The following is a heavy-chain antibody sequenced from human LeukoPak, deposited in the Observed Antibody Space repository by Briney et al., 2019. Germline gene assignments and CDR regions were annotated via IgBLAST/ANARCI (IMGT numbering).Heavy chain of an antibody. Sequence: GGSLRLSCAASGFTFSTYATHWVRQAPGKGLEWVALISSEGSNKYYADSVKGRFTISRDNSRDTLYLQMNTLRAEDTAVYYCAKDREYSYVYDAFDIWGQGTLVTVSS. V-gene: IGHV3-30*18. CDR2: ISSEGSNK. CDR1: GFTFSTYA. CDR3: AKDREYSYVYDAFDI. D-gene: IGHD3-16*01. J-gene: IGHJ3*02.